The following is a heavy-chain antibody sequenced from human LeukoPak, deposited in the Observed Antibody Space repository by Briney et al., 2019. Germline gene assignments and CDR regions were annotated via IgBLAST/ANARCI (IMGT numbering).Heavy chain of an antibody. CDR2: IYPGDSDT. J-gene: IGHJ6*02. V-gene: IGHV5-51*01. Sequence: GESLKISCKGSGYSFTSYWIGWVRQMPGKGLEWMGIIYPGDSDTRYSPSFQGQVTISADKSISTAYLQWSSLKASDTAMYYCARHGVYCSSTSCHLDVWGQGTTVTVSS. D-gene: IGHD2-2*01. CDR3: ARHGVYCSSTSCHLDV. CDR1: GYSFTSYW.